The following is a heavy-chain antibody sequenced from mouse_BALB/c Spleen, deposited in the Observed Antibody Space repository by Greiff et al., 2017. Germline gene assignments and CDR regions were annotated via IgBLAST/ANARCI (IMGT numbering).Heavy chain of an antibody. Sequence: EVKVVESGGGLVKPGGSLKLSCAASGFTFSSYAMSWVRQTPEKRLEWVATISSGGSYTYYPDSVKGRFTISRDNAKNTLYLQMSSLRSEDTAMYYCARLTTVVGDAMDYWGQGTSVTVSS. D-gene: IGHD1-1*01. CDR1: GFTFSSYA. CDR3: ARLTTVVGDAMDY. J-gene: IGHJ4*01. CDR2: ISSGGSYT. V-gene: IGHV5-9-3*01.